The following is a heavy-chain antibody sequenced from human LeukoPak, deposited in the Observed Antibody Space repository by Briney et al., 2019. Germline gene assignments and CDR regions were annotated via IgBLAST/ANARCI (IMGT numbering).Heavy chain of an antibody. CDR2: ISGSGGST. J-gene: IGHJ4*02. CDR3: AKVLARIAAAADFDY. D-gene: IGHD6-13*01. V-gene: IGHV3-23*01. CDR1: GFTFSSYA. Sequence: GGSLRLSCAASGFTFSSYAMSWVHQAPGKGLEWVSAISGSGGSTYYADSVKGRFTISRDNSKNTLYLQMNSLRAEDTAVYYCAKVLARIAAAADFDYWGQGTLVTVSS.